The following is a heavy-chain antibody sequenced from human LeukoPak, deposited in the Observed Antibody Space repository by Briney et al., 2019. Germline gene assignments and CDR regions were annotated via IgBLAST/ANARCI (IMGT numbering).Heavy chain of an antibody. D-gene: IGHD1-26*01. Sequence: SETLSLTCAVYGGSFSGYYWSWIRQPPGKGLEWIGEINHSGSTNYNPSLKSRVTISVDTSKNQFSLKLSSVTAADTAVYYCATATKNIVGAISDYWGRGTLVTVSS. V-gene: IGHV4-34*01. CDR2: INHSGST. CDR1: GGSFSGYY. J-gene: IGHJ4*02. CDR3: ATATKNIVGAISDY.